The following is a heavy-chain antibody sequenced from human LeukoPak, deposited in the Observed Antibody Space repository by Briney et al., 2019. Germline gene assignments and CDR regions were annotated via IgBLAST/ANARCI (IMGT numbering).Heavy chain of an antibody. CDR2: ISYDGSNK. D-gene: IGHD3-3*01. CDR1: GFTFSSYG. CDR3: ARGQRAHVEWSSYMDV. Sequence: GGSLRLSCAASGFTFSSYGMHWVRQAPGKGLEWVAVISYDGSNKYYADSVKGRFTISRDNSKNTLYLQMNSLRAEDTAAYYCARGQRAHVEWSSYMDVWGKGTTVTVSS. J-gene: IGHJ6*03. V-gene: IGHV3-30*03.